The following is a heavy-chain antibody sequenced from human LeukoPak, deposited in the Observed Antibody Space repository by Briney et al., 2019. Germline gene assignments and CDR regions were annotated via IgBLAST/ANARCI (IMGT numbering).Heavy chain of an antibody. Sequence: GGSLRLSCAASGFTFSSYSMNWVRQAPGKGLEWVSSISSSSSYIYYADSVKGRFTISRDNAKNSLYLQMNSLRAEDTAVYYCARAQYYYDSSGYPYYYYGMDVWGQGTTVTVSS. CDR2: ISSSSSYI. J-gene: IGHJ6*02. D-gene: IGHD3-22*01. CDR3: ARAQYYYDSSGYPYYYYGMDV. CDR1: GFTFSSYS. V-gene: IGHV3-21*01.